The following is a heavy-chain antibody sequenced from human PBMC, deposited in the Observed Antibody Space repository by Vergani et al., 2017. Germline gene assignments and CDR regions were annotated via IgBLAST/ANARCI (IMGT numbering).Heavy chain of an antibody. Sequence: QVQLVQSGAEVKKPGASVKVSCKASGYTFTGYYMHWVRQAPGQGLEWMGWINPNSGGTNYAQKFQGRVTITADESTSTAYMELSSLRSEDTAVYYCASRDITIVGVVIIRGYYYYGMDVWGQGTTVTVSS. D-gene: IGHD3-3*01. CDR2: INPNSGGT. J-gene: IGHJ6*02. CDR1: GYTFTGYY. V-gene: IGHV1-2*02. CDR3: ASRDITIVGVVIIRGYYYYGMDV.